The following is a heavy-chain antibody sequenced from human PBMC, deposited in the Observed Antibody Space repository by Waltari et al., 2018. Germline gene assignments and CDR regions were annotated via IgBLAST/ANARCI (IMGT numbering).Heavy chain of an antibody. CDR3: AVTDGSGSYYPDY. CDR1: GGSISSGGYY. CDR2: IYYSGST. D-gene: IGHD3-10*01. Sequence: QVQLQESGPGLVKPSQTLSITCTVSGGSISSGGYYWSWIRQHPGKGLEWIGYIYYSGSTYYNPSLKRRVTISVVTSKNQFSLKLSSVTAADTAVYYCAVTDGSGSYYPDYWGQGTLVTVSS. V-gene: IGHV4-31*03. J-gene: IGHJ4*02.